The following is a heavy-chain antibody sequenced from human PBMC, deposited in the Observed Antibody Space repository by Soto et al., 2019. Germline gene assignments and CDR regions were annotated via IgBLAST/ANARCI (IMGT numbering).Heavy chain of an antibody. J-gene: IGHJ4*02. Sequence: EVQLVESGGGLVKPGGSLRLSCAASGFTFSSYSMNWVRQAPGKGPEWVSSISSSSSYIYYADSVKGRFTISRDNAKNSLYLQMNSLRAEDTAVYYCATNRDMGYDFWSGYHYYFDYWGQGTLVTVSS. CDR2: ISSSSSYI. D-gene: IGHD3-3*01. CDR3: ATNRDMGYDFWSGYHYYFDY. CDR1: GFTFSSYS. V-gene: IGHV3-21*01.